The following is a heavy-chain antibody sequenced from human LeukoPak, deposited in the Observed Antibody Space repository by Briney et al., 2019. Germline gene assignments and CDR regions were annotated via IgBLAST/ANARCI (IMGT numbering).Heavy chain of an antibody. CDR2: IYHSGST. CDR1: GYSISSGYY. V-gene: IGHV4-38-2*01. D-gene: IGHD6-6*01. J-gene: IGHJ4*02. CDR3: ARKSQAARRVNFDY. Sequence: SETLSLTCAVSGYSISSGYYWGWIRQPPGKGLEWIGSIYHSGSTYYNPSLKSRVTISVDTSKNQFSLKLSSVTATDTAVYYCARKSQAARRVNFDYWGQGTLVTVSS.